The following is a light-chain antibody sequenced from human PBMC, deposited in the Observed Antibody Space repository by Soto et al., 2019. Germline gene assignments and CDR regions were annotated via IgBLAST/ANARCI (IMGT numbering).Light chain of an antibody. CDR2: DAS. J-gene: IGKJ2*01. CDR1: QNISVW. CDR3: QQYDSSSPP. V-gene: IGKV1-5*01. Sequence: DIQMTQSPSTLSASVGDGVTITCRASQNISVWLAWYQQRPGKAPKFLIYDASNLETGVSSRFSGSGSGTEFTLTIRSLQPDDFATYHCQQYDSSSPPFGQGTKLEIK.